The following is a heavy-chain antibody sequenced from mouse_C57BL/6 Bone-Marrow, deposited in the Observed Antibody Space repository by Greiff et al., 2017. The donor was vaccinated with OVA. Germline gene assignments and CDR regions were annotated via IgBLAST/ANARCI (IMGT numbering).Heavy chain of an antibody. CDR2: IYPSNGVS. V-gene: IGHV1-31*01. CDR3: AGRLYYSKRYFDY. D-gene: IGHD2-5*01. CDR1: GYSFTGYY. J-gene: IGHJ2*01. Sequence: VQLQQSGAELARPGASVKISCKASGYSFTGYYMHWVKPSTGNILDWIGYIYPSNGVSSYNQKFKGKAKLTVDKSSSTAYMELRSLTSEDSAVYYCAGRLYYSKRYFDYWGQGTTLTVSS.